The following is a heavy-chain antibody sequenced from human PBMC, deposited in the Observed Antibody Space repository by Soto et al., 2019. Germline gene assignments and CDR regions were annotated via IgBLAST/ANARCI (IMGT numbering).Heavy chain of an antibody. Sequence: SVKVSCKASGYTFTSYYMHWVRQAPGQGLEWMGGIIPIFGTANYAQKFQGRVTITADESTSTAYMELSSLRSEDTAVYYCARALKAASLEWLLYRDYYYYGMDVWGQGTTVTVSS. J-gene: IGHJ6*02. V-gene: IGHV1-69*13. D-gene: IGHD3-3*01. CDR1: GYTFTSYY. CDR2: IIPIFGTA. CDR3: ARALKAASLEWLLYRDYYYYGMDV.